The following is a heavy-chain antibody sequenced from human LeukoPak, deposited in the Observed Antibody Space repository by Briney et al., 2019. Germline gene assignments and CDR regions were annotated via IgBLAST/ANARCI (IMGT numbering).Heavy chain of an antibody. CDR1: GYTFTAYY. J-gene: IGHJ5*02. D-gene: IGHD3-3*01. CDR3: ARGITIFGVVIIGWFDP. CDR2: INPNSGGT. V-gene: IGHV1-2*02. Sequence: GASVKVSCKASGYTFTAYYMHWVRQAPGQGLEWMGWINPNSGGTNYAQKFQGRVTMTRDTSISTAYMELSRLRSDDTAVYYCARGITIFGVVIIGWFDPWGQGTLVTVSS.